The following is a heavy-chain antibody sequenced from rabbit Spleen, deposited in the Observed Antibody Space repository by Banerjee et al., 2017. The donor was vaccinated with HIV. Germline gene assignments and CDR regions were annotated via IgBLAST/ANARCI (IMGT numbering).Heavy chain of an antibody. J-gene: IGHJ4*01. Sequence: QQLEESGGGQVKPGGTLTLSCKASGFTLSSYWIWWVRQAPGKGLEWIGYIDPVFGIAVYASWVNGRFTISRDNAQNTLYLQLNSLTAADTATYFCVREVYHILGLWGPGTLVTVS. D-gene: IGHD1-1*01. V-gene: IGHV1S7*01. CDR3: VREVYHILGL. CDR2: IDPVFGIA. CDR1: GFTLSSYW.